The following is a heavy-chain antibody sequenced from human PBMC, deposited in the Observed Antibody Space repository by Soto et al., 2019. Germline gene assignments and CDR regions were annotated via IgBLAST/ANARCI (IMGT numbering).Heavy chain of an antibody. Sequence: PWGSLRLSCAASGFTFSSYEMNWVRQAPGKGLEWVSYISSSGSTIYYADSVKGRFTISRDNAKNSLYLQMNSLRAEDTAVYYCARDRVYYGMDVWGQGTTVTVSS. CDR1: GFTFSSYE. V-gene: IGHV3-48*03. J-gene: IGHJ6*02. CDR2: ISSSGSTI. D-gene: IGHD3-10*01. CDR3: ARDRVYYGMDV.